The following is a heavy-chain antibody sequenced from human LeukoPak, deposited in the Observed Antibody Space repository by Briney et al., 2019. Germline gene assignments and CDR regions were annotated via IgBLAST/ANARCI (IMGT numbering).Heavy chain of an antibody. CDR1: GFTFSSYA. J-gene: IGHJ4*02. Sequence: GGSLRLSCAASGFTFSSYAMSWVRQAPGKGLEWVSAISGSGDSTNYADSVKGRFTIARDNSKNTLYLQMNSLRAEDTAVYYCAKEYSSSWRIFDYWGQGTRVTVSS. CDR3: AKEYSSSWRIFDY. CDR2: ISGSGDST. D-gene: IGHD6-13*01. V-gene: IGHV3-23*01.